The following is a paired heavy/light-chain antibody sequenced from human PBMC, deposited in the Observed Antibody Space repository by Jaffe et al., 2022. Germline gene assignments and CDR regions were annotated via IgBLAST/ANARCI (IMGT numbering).Heavy chain of an antibody. CDR2: IYFTGST. CDR3: ARGRGYSSSWGADY. J-gene: IGHJ4*02. D-gene: IGHD6-13*01. Sequence: QVQLQESGPGLVKPSETLSLTCTVSGGSLSGFYWNWIRQPPGRGLEYIGYIYFTGSTNYNPSLKSRVTISIDTSKNQFSLRLTSVTAADTAVYYCARGRGYSSSWGADYWGQGKLVTVSS. CDR1: GGSLSGFY. V-gene: IGHV4-59*01.
Light chain of an antibody. CDR3: QQYNSYYPYT. V-gene: IGKV1-5*03. Sequence: DIQMTQSPSTLSASVGDRVTITCRASQNITTWLAWYQQKPGRAPKLLIYKASNLQTGVPSRFSGSGSGTEFTLAISSLQPDDFATYYCQQYNSYYPYTFGQGTELEIK. J-gene: IGKJ2*01. CDR2: KAS. CDR1: QNITTW.